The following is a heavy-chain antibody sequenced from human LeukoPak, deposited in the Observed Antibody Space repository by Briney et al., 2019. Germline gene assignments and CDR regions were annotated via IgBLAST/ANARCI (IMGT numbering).Heavy chain of an antibody. V-gene: IGHV1-69*04. D-gene: IGHD3-3*01. Sequence: ASVKVSCKASGYTFTSYGISWVRQAPGQGLEWMGRIIPILGIANYAQKFQGRVTITADKSTSTAYMELSSLRSEDTAVYYCARDLEWLQSQGYGMDVWGQGTTVTVSS. CDR1: GYTFTSYG. CDR3: ARDLEWLQSQGYGMDV. CDR2: IIPILGIA. J-gene: IGHJ6*02.